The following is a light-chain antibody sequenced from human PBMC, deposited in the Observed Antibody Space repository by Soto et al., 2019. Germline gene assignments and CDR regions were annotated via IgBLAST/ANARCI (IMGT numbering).Light chain of an antibody. CDR3: QLYGSSSWT. V-gene: IGKV3-20*01. CDR1: QSVSSSY. J-gene: IGKJ1*01. CDR2: GAS. Sequence: EMVLTQSPGTLSLSPGERATLSCRASQSVSSSYLAWYQQKPGQAPRLLIYGASSRATGIPDRFSGSGSGTDFTLTISRLEPEDFAVYYCQLYGSSSWTFGQGTKMEIK.